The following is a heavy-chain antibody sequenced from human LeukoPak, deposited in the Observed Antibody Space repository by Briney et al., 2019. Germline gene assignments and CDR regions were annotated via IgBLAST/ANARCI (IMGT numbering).Heavy chain of an antibody. CDR3: ASGEFLVSNDY. CDR2: FYYTGST. Sequence: PSETLSLTCAVYGGSFSGYYWSWIRQPPGKGLEWIGYFYYTGSTNYNPSLKSRVTISVDTSKNQFSLRLSSVTAADTAVYYCASGEFLVSNDYWGQGILVTVSS. D-gene: IGHD3-10*01. CDR1: GGSFSGYY. V-gene: IGHV4-59*01. J-gene: IGHJ4*02.